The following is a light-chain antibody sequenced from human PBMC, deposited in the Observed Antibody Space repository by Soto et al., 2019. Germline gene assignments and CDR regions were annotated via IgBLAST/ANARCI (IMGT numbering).Light chain of an antibody. CDR2: KAS. Sequence: DIQMTQSPSTLSAPVGDRVTITCRASQSISNRLAWYQQTPGKAPKLLIFKASTSQSGVPSSFSGSGSGTEFTLTISSLQPGDFATYYCQQYYNYPLTFGQGTKVDIK. V-gene: IGKV1-5*03. J-gene: IGKJ1*01. CDR3: QQYYNYPLT. CDR1: QSISNR.